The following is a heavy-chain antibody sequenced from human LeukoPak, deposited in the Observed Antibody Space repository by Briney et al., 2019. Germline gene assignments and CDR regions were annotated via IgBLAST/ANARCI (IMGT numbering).Heavy chain of an antibody. Sequence: ASVKVSCKSSGYTFTGYYMHWVRQAPGQGLEWMGRINPNSGGTNYAQKFQGRVTMTRDTSISTAYMELSRLRSDDTAVYYCARVQTPFWSGYWYYYGMDVWGQGTTVTVSS. J-gene: IGHJ6*02. V-gene: IGHV1-2*06. CDR3: ARVQTPFWSGYWYYYGMDV. CDR2: INPNSGGT. D-gene: IGHD3-3*01. CDR1: GYTFTGYY.